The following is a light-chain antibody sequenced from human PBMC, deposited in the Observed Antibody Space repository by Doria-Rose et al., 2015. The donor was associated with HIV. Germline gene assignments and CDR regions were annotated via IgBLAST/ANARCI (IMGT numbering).Light chain of an antibody. J-gene: IGKJ5*01. CDR2: DAS. Sequence: TQSPGTLSLSPGERATLSCRASQRVKSSYLAWYQQKPGHAPRLLIYDASTRATGIQDRFSGSGSGTDFTLTISRLEPEDVAVYYCQQYGTSRGTFGQGTRLEIK. CDR3: QQYGTSRGT. V-gene: IGKV3-20*01. CDR1: QRVKSSY.